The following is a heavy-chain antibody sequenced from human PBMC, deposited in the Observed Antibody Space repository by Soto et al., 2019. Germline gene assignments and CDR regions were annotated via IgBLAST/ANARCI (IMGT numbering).Heavy chain of an antibody. J-gene: IGHJ5*02. V-gene: IGHV1-69*13. CDR2: IIPIFATA. Sequence: ASVKVSCKTSGGSFSSYAISWVRQAPGQGLEWMGGIIPIFATAKYAQGFQGRVTITADESTSTVYMELSSLRSEDTAVYYCARDVATVYCSSTSCYEHWFDPWGQGTLVTVSS. D-gene: IGHD2-2*01. CDR3: ARDVATVYCSSTSCYEHWFDP. CDR1: GGSFSSYA.